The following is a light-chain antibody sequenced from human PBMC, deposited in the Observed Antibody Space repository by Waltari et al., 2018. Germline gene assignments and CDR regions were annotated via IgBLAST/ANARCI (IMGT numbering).Light chain of an antibody. J-gene: IGKJ1*01. CDR1: QNLLYTSNNKNS. CDR3: QQYYSIPWT. V-gene: IGKV4-1*01. Sequence: DIVMTQSPDSLAVFLGERATLNCKSSQNLLYTSNNKNSLAWYQQKPGQPPKLRIYWASTRQSGVPDRCGGSGSGTDFTLTISSLQAEDVALYYCQQYYSIPWTFGQGTKVEIK. CDR2: WAS.